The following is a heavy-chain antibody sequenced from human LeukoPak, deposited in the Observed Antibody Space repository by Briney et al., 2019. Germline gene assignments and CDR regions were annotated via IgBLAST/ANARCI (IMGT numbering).Heavy chain of an antibody. CDR3: ARGLHYNILTGGMDV. CDR2: MSHTGAI. CDR1: GGSFSGYY. V-gene: IGHV4-34*01. J-gene: IGHJ6*02. D-gene: IGHD3-9*01. Sequence: PSETLSLTCAVFGGSFSGYYWSWIRQSPEKGLEWIGEMSHTGAINYNPSLKSRVTVSVDTSKKQFSLNLRSVTAADTAVYYCARGLHYNILTGGMDVWGQGTTVTVSS.